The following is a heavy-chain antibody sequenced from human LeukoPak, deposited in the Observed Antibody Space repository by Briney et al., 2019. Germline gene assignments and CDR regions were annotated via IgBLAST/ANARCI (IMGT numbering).Heavy chain of an antibody. CDR2: INSDGSST. CDR1: GFPFSSYW. Sequence: GSLRLSFAASGFPFSSYWMHWVRPAPGEGLVWVSRINSDGSSTSYTDSVKGRFTIFRDNSKNTLYLQMNSLRAEDTAVYYCAKRYHDFWSGYYYYYMDVWGKGTTVTVSS. J-gene: IGHJ6*03. V-gene: IGHV3-74*01. CDR3: AKRYHDFWSGYYYYYMDV. D-gene: IGHD3-3*01.